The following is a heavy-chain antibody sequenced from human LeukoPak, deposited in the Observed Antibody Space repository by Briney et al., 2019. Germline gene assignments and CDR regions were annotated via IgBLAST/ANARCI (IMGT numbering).Heavy chain of an antibody. D-gene: IGHD4-23*01. CDR3: ATSPGADYGGDHWFDP. CDR1: GGSITSNHYY. V-gene: IGHV4-39*01. Sequence: PSATLSLTCTVSGGSITSNHYYWGWIRQPPGKGLEWIGSISYGGSTHYNPSLKSRVTMSVDTSKNQFSLKLRSVTATDTAVYHCATSPGADYGGDHWFDPWGQGTLVTVSS. CDR2: ISYGGST. J-gene: IGHJ5*02.